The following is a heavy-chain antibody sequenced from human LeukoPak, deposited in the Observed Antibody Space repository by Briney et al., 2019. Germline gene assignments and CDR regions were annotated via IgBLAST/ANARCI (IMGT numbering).Heavy chain of an antibody. D-gene: IGHD5-18*01. V-gene: IGHV4-61*02. CDR3: ARGPGGYSYGLDY. Sequence: PSETLSLTCTVSGDSISSGSHYWSWIRQPAGKGLEWIGRIYTSGSTNYNPSLKSRVTISVDTSKNQFSLKLNSVTAADTAVYYCARGPGGYSYGLDYWGQGTLVTVSS. CDR1: GDSISSGSHY. CDR2: IYTSGST. J-gene: IGHJ4*02.